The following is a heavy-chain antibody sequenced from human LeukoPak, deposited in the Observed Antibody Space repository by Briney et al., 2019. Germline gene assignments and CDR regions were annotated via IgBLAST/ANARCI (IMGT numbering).Heavy chain of an antibody. D-gene: IGHD3-16*02. Sequence: SETLSLTCTLSGRSITRGGYYWSWIRQTPGKGLEWIGEINHSGSTNYNPSLKSRVSISVDTSKNQFSLKLNSVTAADAAIYYCTSHYSSESYRYTGSFDYWGQGTLVTVSS. V-gene: IGHV4-34*01. J-gene: IGHJ4*02. CDR3: TSHYSSESYRYTGSFDY. CDR1: GRSITRGGYY. CDR2: INHSGST.